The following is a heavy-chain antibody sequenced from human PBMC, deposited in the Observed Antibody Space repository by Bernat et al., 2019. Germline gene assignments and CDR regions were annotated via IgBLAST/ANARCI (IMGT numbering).Heavy chain of an antibody. CDR3: ARVYLNGSGSYNPTSNYYYYDMDV. D-gene: IGHD3-10*01. Sequence: QVQLVQSGAEVKKPGSSVKVSCKASGGTFSSYAISWVRQAPGQGLEWFGGIIPIFGTANYAQKFQGRVTITADESTSTAYMELSSLRSEDTAVYYCARVYLNGSGSYNPTSNYYYYDMDVWGKGTTVTVSS. CDR1: GGTFSSYA. J-gene: IGHJ6*03. V-gene: IGHV1-69*01. CDR2: IIPIFGTA.